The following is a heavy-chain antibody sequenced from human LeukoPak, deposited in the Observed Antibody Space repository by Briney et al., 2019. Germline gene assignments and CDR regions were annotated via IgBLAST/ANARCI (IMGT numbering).Heavy chain of an antibody. CDR2: MQSTGNS. CDR1: GGSISTHH. J-gene: IGHJ4*02. D-gene: IGHD5-18*01. Sequence: SETLSLTCSVSGGSISTHHWNWIRKPPGKGLEWIGYMQSTGNSKYSPSLKSRVAIFVDTSKNQVVLNLNSVTAADTAVYYCARDKQHSYGRYFDHWGQGMLVTVSS. CDR3: ARDKQHSYGRYFDH. V-gene: IGHV4-59*11.